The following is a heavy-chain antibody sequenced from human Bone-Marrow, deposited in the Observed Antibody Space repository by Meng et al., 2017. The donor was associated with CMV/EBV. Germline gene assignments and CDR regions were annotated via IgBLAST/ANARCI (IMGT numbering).Heavy chain of an antibody. D-gene: IGHD6-13*01. J-gene: IGHJ6*02. CDR3: ARDWYSSSWYYPKYYYYYGMEV. CDR1: GYTFTGYY. V-gene: IGHV1-2*02. CDR2: INPNSGGT. Sequence: ASVKVSCKASGYTFTGYYMHWVRQAPGQGLEWMGWINPNSGGTNYAQKFQGRVTMTRDTSISTAYMELSRLRSDDTAVYYCARDWYSSSWYYPKYYYYYGMEVWGQGTTVTVSS.